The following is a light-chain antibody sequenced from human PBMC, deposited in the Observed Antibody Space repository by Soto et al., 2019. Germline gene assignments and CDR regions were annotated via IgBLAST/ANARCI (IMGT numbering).Light chain of an antibody. Sequence: DIVMTQSPDSLVVSLGERATINCKSSQSVLYSSNNKNYLAWYQQKPGQPPKLLIYWASTRASGVPDRFSGSGSVTDFTLTSSSLQAEDVAVYYCHQYHSPPLTFGGGTMVEIK. CDR3: HQYHSPPLT. CDR1: QSVLYSSNNKNY. V-gene: IGKV4-1*01. CDR2: WAS. J-gene: IGKJ4*01.